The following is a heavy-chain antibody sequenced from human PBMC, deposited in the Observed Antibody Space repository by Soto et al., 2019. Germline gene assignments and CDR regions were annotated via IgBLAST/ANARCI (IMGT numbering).Heavy chain of an antibody. CDR1: GFTFSSYD. CDR3: ARASGWPNYFDY. D-gene: IGHD6-19*01. CDR2: IGTAGDT. J-gene: IGHJ4*02. Sequence: EVQLVESGGGLVQPGGCLRLSCAASGFTFSSYDMHWVRQATGKGLEWVSVIGTAGDTYYPGSVKGRFTISRENAKNSLYLQMNSLRAEDTAVYYCARASGWPNYFDYWGQGTLVTVSS. V-gene: IGHV3-13*01.